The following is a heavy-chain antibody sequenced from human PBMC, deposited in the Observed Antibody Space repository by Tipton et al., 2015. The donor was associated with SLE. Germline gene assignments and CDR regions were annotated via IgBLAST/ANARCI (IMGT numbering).Heavy chain of an antibody. Sequence: LRLSCNVSGDSISSGGYYWSWVRQFPGTGLEWIGYIYDTETTHYNPSLNSRLSLSIDTSKNQFSLRLNSVTAADTAVYYCARVITFGGVLDYWGQGALVTVSS. V-gene: IGHV4-31*03. CDR1: GDSISSGGYY. D-gene: IGHD3-16*01. J-gene: IGHJ4*02. CDR3: ARVITFGGVLDY. CDR2: IYDTETT.